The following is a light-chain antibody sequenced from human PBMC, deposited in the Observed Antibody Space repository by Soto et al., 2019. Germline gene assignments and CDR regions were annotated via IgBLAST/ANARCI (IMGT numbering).Light chain of an antibody. CDR2: DVS. V-gene: IGLV2-14*01. CDR3: SSFTTNNTYA. CDR1: SIDVGCYKY. Sequence: QSLLTQPAYVSGSPGQSMTISCPGSSIDVGCYKYVSWYQQYPGKAPKLMIYDVSNRPSGVSNRFSGSKSGNTASLTISGLQAEDEGDYYCSSFTTNNTYAFGTGTKVTGL. J-gene: IGLJ1*01.